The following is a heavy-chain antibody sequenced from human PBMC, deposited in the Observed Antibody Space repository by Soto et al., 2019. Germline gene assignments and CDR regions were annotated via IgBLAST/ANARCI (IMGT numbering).Heavy chain of an antibody. CDR1: GFNFNSYT. V-gene: IGHV3-21*01. CDR3: ARDCSGGSCYPGMDV. Sequence: EVQLVESGGGLVKPGGSLRLSCAASGFNFNSYTINWVRQAPGKRLEWLSSISSSGYIFSTDSVRGRFTISRDNAKNSVYLQTTSLRAEDTAVYFCARDCSGGSCYPGMDVWGQGTTVTVSS. CDR2: ISSSGYI. D-gene: IGHD2-15*01. J-gene: IGHJ6*02.